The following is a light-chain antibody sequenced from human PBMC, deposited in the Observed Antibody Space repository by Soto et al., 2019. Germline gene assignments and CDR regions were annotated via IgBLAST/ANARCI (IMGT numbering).Light chain of an antibody. V-gene: IGKV3-20*01. CDR2: GIS. CDR1: QSVNSNY. J-gene: IGKJ1*01. Sequence: EIVMTQSPATLSVSPGERATLSCRATQSVNSNYLAWYQQKPGQAPRLLIYGISKRATDIPDRFSGSGSGTDFTLTISRLEPEDFAVYYCQQYGSSPQTFGQGTKVDIK. CDR3: QQYGSSPQT.